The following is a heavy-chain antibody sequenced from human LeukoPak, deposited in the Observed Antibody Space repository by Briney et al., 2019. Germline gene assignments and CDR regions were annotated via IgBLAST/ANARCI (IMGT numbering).Heavy chain of an antibody. CDR3: ARTYCGGDCYLSLLLVFDY. Sequence: GGSLRLSCAASGFTFSDYYMSWIRQAPGKGLEWVSYISSSGSTIYYADSVKGRFTISRDNAKNSLYLQMNSLRAEDTAVYYCARTYCGGDCYLSLLLVFDYWGQGTLVTVSS. CDR2: ISSSGSTI. CDR1: GFTFSDYY. V-gene: IGHV3-11*01. J-gene: IGHJ4*02. D-gene: IGHD2-21*02.